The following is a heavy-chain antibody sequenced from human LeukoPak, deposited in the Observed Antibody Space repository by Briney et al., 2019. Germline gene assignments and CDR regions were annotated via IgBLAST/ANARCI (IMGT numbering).Heavy chain of an antibody. CDR3: ARGGLPIYYYYIDV. CDR1: GYTFTGYY. V-gene: IGHV1-2*02. Sequence: ASVNLSCKASGYTFTGYYMHWVRQAPGQGLEWMGWINPNSGGTNYAQKFQGRVTMTRDTSINTAYMELSRLRSDDTAVYYCARGGLPIYYYYIDVWGKGTTVTVSS. D-gene: IGHD3-16*01. J-gene: IGHJ6*03. CDR2: INPNSGGT.